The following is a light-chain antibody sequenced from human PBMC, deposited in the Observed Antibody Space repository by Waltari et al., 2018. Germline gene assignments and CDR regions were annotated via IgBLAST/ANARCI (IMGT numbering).Light chain of an antibody. CDR2: DAS. CDR1: QSVSSY. J-gene: IGKJ1*01. CDR3: QQRSNLWT. V-gene: IGKV3-11*01. Sequence: EIVLTQSPDTLSLPPGERATLPCSASQSVSSYLAWYQQKPGQAPRLLIYDASNRATGIPARFSGSGSGTDFTLTISSLEPEDFAVYYCQQRSNLWTFGQGTKVEIK.